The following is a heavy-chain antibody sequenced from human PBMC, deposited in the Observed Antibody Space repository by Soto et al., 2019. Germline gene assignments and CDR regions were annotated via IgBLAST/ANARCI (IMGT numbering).Heavy chain of an antibody. J-gene: IGHJ6*03. CDR1: GGTFSSYT. V-gene: IGHV1-69*02. CDR3: AGGALVFQSYHYYYLDV. D-gene: IGHD1-26*01. Sequence: SVKVSCKASGGTFSSYTISWVRQAPGQGLEWMGRIIPILGIANYAQKFQGRVTITADKSTSTAYMELSSLRSEDTAVYYCAGGALVFQSYHYYYLDVWGKGTTVTVSS. CDR2: IIPILGIA.